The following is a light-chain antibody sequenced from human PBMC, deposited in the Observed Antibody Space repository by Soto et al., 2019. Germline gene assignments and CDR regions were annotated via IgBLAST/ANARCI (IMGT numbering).Light chain of an antibody. CDR1: VLAKKY. V-gene: IGLV3-27*01. J-gene: IGLJ1*01. CDR3: YSAADNAYV. CDR2: KDS. Sequence: SYELTQPSSVSVSPGQTARITCSGAVLAKKYARWFQQKPGQAPMLVIYKDSERPSGIPERFSGSSSGTTVTLTISGAQVEDEADYYCYSAADNAYVFGTGTKVTVL.